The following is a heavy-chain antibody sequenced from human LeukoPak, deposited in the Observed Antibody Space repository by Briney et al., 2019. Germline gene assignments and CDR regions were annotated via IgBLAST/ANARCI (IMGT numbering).Heavy chain of an antibody. V-gene: IGHV3-30-3*01. Sequence: GRSLRLSCTASGFTFRSHAVHWVRHAPGKGLEWVAVISYDGSNYYYTDSVKGRFTISRDNSKNTLYLQMNSLRAEDTAVYYCAKDWQSWSQGYFDYWGQGTLVTVSS. CDR2: ISYDGSNY. CDR1: GFTFRSHA. CDR3: AKDWQSWSQGYFDY. D-gene: IGHD2-8*01. J-gene: IGHJ4*02.